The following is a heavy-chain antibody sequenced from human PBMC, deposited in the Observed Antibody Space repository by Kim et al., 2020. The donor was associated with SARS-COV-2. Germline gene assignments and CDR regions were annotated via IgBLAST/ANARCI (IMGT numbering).Heavy chain of an antibody. D-gene: IGHD2-8*01. Sequence: SETLSLTCTVSGGSISSYYWSWIRQPPGKGLEWIGYIYYSGSTNYNPSLKSRVTISVDTSKNQFSLKLSSVTAADTVVYYCASGFVPFDIWGQGTMVTVSS. V-gene: IGHV4-59*08. J-gene: IGHJ3*02. CDR2: IYYSGST. CDR3: ASGFVPFDI. CDR1: GGSISSYY.